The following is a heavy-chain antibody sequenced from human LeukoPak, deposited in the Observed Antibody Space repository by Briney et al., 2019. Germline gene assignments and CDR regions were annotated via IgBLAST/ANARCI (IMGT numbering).Heavy chain of an antibody. D-gene: IGHD1-26*01. CDR3: PRALKDLRRRIGGTTTFEYYYYMYV. J-gene: IGHJ6*03. Sequence: PGGSLRLSCAASGFTVSSYSMDWVRQAPGEGREWVSYISSSSTIYYADSGKGRCTFSRDNGKNSLYLHMNSPRTADTALYYCPRALKDLRRRIGGTTTFEYYYYMYVWGKGTTVIISS. CDR1: GFTVSSYS. V-gene: IGHV3-48*04. CDR2: ISSSSTI.